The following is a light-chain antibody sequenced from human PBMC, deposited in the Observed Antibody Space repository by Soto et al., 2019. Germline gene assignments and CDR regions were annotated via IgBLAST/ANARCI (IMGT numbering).Light chain of an antibody. CDR3: AAWDDSLNGVV. CDR2: IND. J-gene: IGLJ2*01. Sequence: QSVLTQPPSASGTPGQRVTISCSGSSSNIGSYTVNWYQQLPGAAPKLLIYINDQRPSGVPDRFSGSKSGTSAPLAISGLQSEDEADYYCAAWDDSLNGVVFGGGTKLTVL. V-gene: IGLV1-44*01. CDR1: SSNIGSYT.